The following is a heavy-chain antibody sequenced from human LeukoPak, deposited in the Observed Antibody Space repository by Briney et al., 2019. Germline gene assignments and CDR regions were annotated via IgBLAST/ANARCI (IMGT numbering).Heavy chain of an antibody. J-gene: IGHJ6*03. D-gene: IGHD3-10*02. CDR2: ISTSRNYI. V-gene: IGHV3-21*01. CDR1: GFTFSTYS. Sequence: GGSLRLSCAASGFTFSTYSMNWVRQAPGKGLEWVSSISTSRNYIYYADSVKGRFTISRDNAKNSLYLQMNSLRAEDTAVYYCARVMLDYYYYMDVWGKGTTVTVSS. CDR3: ARVMLDYYYYMDV.